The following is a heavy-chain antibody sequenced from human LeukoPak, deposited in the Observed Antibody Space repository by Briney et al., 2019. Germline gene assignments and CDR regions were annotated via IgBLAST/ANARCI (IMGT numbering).Heavy chain of an antibody. CDR2: INHSGST. J-gene: IGHJ5*02. Sequence: PSETLSLTCTVSGGSISHYYWSWIRQPPGKGLEWIGEINHSGSTNYNPPLKSRVTISVDTSKNQFSLKLSSVTAADTAVYYCARGPRIAVAGRRSWFDPWGQGTLVTVSS. CDR3: ARGPRIAVAGRRSWFDP. D-gene: IGHD6-19*01. CDR1: GGSISHYY. V-gene: IGHV4-34*01.